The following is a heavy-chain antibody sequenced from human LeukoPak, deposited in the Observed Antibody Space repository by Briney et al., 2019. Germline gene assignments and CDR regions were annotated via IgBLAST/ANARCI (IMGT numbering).Heavy chain of an antibody. J-gene: IGHJ6*02. V-gene: IGHV4-31*03. CDR1: GGSISRGDYY. CDR3: ARVGAISTGFYKDAMDV. Sequence: SQTLSLTCTVSGGSISRGDYYWSWIRQHPGRGLVWIGYIYYSGSTYYNPSLQSRFTISIDTSKNQFSLNLSSVTAADTAVYYCARVGAISTGFYKDAMDVWGQGTTVTDSS. CDR2: IYYSGST. D-gene: IGHD3-9*01.